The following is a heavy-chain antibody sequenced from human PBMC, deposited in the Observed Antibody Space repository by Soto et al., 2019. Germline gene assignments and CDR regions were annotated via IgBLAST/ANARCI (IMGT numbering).Heavy chain of an antibody. CDR3: AHKGYGDYPLDY. CDR1: GFSLSTSGVG. CDR2: IYWDDSY. D-gene: IGHD4-17*01. J-gene: IGHJ4*02. Sequence: GSGPTLVNPTQTLTLTCTFSGFSLSTSGVGVGWIRQPPGKALEWLAVIYWDDSYHYSPSLRSRLTITKDTSKNQVVLTMTNMDPVDTATYYCAHKGYGDYPLDYWGQGTLVTVSS. V-gene: IGHV2-5*02.